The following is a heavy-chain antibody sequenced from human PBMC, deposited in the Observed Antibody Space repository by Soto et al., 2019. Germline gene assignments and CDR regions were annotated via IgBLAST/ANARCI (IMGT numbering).Heavy chain of an antibody. CDR3: AHSLTVAHINYFDY. CDR1: GFSLSTSGVG. Sequence: QITLKESGPTLVKPTQPLTLTCTFSGFSLSTSGVGVGWIRQPPGKALEWLALIYWDDDKRYSPSLKSRLTITKDTSKNQVVLTMTNMDPVDTATYYCAHSLTVAHINYFDYWGQGTLVTVSS. J-gene: IGHJ4*02. V-gene: IGHV2-5*02. CDR2: IYWDDDK. D-gene: IGHD2-21*01.